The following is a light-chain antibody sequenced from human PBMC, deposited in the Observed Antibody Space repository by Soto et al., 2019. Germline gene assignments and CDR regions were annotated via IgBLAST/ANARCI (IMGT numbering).Light chain of an antibody. CDR1: QSVSSSY. V-gene: IGKV3-20*01. CDR2: GAS. J-gene: IGKJ1*01. Sequence: EIVLTQSPGTLSLSPGERAPRPCRASQSVSSSYLAWYQQKPGQAPRLLIYGASSRATGIPDRFSGSGSGTDFTLTISRLEPEDFAVYYCQQYGSSTWTFGQGTKVDI. CDR3: QQYGSSTWT.